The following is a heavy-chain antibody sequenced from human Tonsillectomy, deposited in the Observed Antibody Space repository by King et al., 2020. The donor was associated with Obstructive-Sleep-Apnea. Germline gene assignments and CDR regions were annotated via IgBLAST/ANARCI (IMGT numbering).Heavy chain of an antibody. CDR1: GYTFTSYD. D-gene: IGHD1/OR15-1a*01. CDR2: MNPNSANT. Sequence: VQLVQSGAEVKKPGASVKVSCKASGYTFTSYDINWVRLATGQGLEWMGWMNPNSANTGYAQKFQARLTMTRYTPIRTAYMELSSLKSEETAVYYCARGTTIDYWGQGTLVTVSS. CDR3: ARGTTIDY. V-gene: IGHV1-8*01. J-gene: IGHJ4*02.